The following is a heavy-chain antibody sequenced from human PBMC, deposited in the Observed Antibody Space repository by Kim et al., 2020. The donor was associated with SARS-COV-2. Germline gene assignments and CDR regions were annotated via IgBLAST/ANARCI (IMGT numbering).Heavy chain of an antibody. D-gene: IGHD1-26*01. J-gene: IGHJ4*02. CDR3: SGSYFNGY. V-gene: IGHV3-15*01. CDR2: GGTS. Sequence: GGTSDYAPPVKDRFSISRDDSKNTLYMQMNSLKTEDTAVYYCSGSYFNGYWGQGTLVTVSS.